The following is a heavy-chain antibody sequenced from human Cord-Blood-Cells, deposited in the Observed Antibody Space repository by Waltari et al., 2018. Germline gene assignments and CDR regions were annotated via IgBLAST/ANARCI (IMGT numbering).Heavy chain of an antibody. Sequence: QVQLQESGPGLVKPSETLSLTCTVPGGSISSHYWSWIRQPPGKGLEWIGYIYYSGSTNYNPSLKSRVTISVDTSKNQFSLKLSSVTAADTAVYYCARGHTLGIGAFDIWGQGTMVTVSS. CDR3: ARGHTLGIGAFDI. D-gene: IGHD7-27*01. CDR2: IYYSGST. J-gene: IGHJ3*02. CDR1: GGSISSHY. V-gene: IGHV4-59*11.